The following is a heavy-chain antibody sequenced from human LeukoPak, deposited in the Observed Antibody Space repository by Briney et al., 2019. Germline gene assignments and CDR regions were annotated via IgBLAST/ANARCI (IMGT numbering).Heavy chain of an antibody. CDR2: IYYSGST. CDR3: ASGRVVPAAMIARNYYYYYYMDV. Sequence: PSETLSLTCTVSGGSISSYYWSWIRQPPGKGLEWIGYIYYSGSTNYNPSLKSRVTISVDTSKNQFSLKLSSVTAADTAVYYCASGRVVPAAMIARNYYYYYYMDVWGKGTTVTVSS. CDR1: GGSISSYY. D-gene: IGHD2-2*01. J-gene: IGHJ6*03. V-gene: IGHV4-59*01.